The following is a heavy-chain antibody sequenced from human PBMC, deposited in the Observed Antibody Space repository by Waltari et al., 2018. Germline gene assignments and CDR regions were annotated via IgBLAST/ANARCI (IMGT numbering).Heavy chain of an antibody. CDR2: IGSSSSPI. V-gene: IGHV3-48*04. D-gene: IGHD1-1*01. Sequence: EVQLVESGGGLVQPGGSRRLSCAASGFTFSSYTMIWARQAPGKGLEWVSYIGSSSSPIYYADSVKGRFTISRDNAKNSLYLQMNSLRAEDTAVYYCAYWNGRASGTFMGPLDYWGQGTLVTVSS. J-gene: IGHJ4*02. CDR3: AYWNGRASGTFMGPLDY. CDR1: GFTFSSYT.